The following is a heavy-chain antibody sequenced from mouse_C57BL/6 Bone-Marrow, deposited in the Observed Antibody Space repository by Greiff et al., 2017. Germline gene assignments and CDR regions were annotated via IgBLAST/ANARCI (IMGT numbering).Heavy chain of an antibody. CDR1: GFTFSDAW. V-gene: IGHV6-6*01. CDR2: IRNKDNNHAT. D-gene: IGHD2-1*01. Sequence: EVKVEESGGGLVQPGGSMKLSCAASGFTFSDAWMDWVRQSPEKGLEWVAEIRNKDNNHATYYAESVKGRFTISRDDSKSSVYLQMNSLRAEDTGIYYCTPIYYGAYWGQGTLVTVSA. J-gene: IGHJ3*01. CDR3: TPIYYGAY.